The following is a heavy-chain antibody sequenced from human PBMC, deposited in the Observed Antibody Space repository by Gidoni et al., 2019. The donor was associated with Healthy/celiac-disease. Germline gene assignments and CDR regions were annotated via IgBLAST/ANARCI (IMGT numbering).Heavy chain of an antibody. CDR2: IYYSGST. CDR3: ARLNVDYYGMDV. CDR1: GGSISSSSYY. Sequence: QLQLQESGPGLVKPSETLSLTCTVSGGSISSSSYYWGWIRQPPGKGLEWIGSIYYSGSTYYNPSLKSRVTISVDTSKNQFSLKLSSVTAADTAVYYCARLNVDYYGMDVWGQGTTVTVSS. V-gene: IGHV4-39*01. J-gene: IGHJ6*02.